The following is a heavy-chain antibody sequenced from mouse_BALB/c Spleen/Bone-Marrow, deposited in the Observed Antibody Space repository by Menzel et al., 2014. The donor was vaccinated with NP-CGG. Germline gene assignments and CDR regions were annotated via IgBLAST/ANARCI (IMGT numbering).Heavy chain of an antibody. CDR1: GITFRNFG. V-gene: IGHV5-17*02. D-gene: IGHD2-14*01. J-gene: IGHJ4*01. Sequence: EVHLVESGGGLVQPGGSRKLSCAASGITFRNFGMHWVRQAPEKGLEWVAYISSGSSTIYYADTLKGRFTISRDNPKNTLFLQMTSLRSEDTAMYYCARIGXXRGYAMDYWGQGTSVTVSS. CDR2: ISSGSSTI. CDR3: ARIGXXRGYAMDY.